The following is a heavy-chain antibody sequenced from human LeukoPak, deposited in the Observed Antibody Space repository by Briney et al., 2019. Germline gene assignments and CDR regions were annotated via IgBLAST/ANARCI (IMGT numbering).Heavy chain of an antibody. D-gene: IGHD3-10*01. CDR2: IYHSGRD. V-gene: IGHV4-4*02. Sequence: PSRTLSLAHAAAGVFISNSSMGCVVRQPPGKGLEWIGEIYHSGRDNYNASLKSRVTISIDTSNNQFSLKLYTVTAEDTAVYYCARNDSRTYCVSWGRGALVAVSS. CDR3: ARNDSRTYCVS. J-gene: IGHJ5*02. CDR1: GVFISNSSM.